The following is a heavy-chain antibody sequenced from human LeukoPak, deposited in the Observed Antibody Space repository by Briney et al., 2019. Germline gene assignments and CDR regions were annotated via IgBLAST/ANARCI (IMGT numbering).Heavy chain of an antibody. CDR3: ARAAAVAGTGGFY. CDR1: GFNSSTYW. V-gene: IGHV3-74*01. J-gene: IGHJ4*02. Sequence: PGGSLRLSCAASGFNSSTYWMHWVRQAPGKGLVWVSRINSDGSSTSYADSVKGRFTISRDNAKNTLYLQMNSLRAEDTAVYYCARAAAVAGTGGFYWGQGTLVTVSS. D-gene: IGHD6-19*01. CDR2: INSDGSST.